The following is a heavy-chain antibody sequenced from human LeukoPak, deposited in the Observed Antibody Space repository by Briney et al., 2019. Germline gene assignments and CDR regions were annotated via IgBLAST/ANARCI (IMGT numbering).Heavy chain of an antibody. V-gene: IGHV1-2*02. CDR2: INPNSGGT. CDR3: ARVLYWNYDYYGMDV. J-gene: IGHJ6*02. CDR1: GYTFTDYY. Sequence: EASVKVSCKASGYTFTDYYMHWVRQAPGQGLQWMGWINPNSGGTDYAQKFQGRVTMTRDTSISTANMELSRLRSDDTAVYFCARVLYWNYDYYGMDVWGQGTTVTVSS. D-gene: IGHD1-1*01.